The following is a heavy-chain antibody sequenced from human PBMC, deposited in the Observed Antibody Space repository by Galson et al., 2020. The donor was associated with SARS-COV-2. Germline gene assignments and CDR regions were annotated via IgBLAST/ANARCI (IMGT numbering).Heavy chain of an antibody. D-gene: IGHD7-27*01. J-gene: IGHJ4*02. CDR2: TFYRSKWYN. CDR3: AREVLTSPFSGDYFDS. V-gene: IGHV6-1*01. CDR1: GDSVSSNSAA. Sequence: SQTLSLTCVISGDSVSSNSAAWNWIRQYPSRGLEWLGRTFYRSKWYNDYAISVKGRITINPDTSKNQFSLQLNSVTPEDTAVYFCAREVLTSPFSGDYFDSWGQGTLLTVSS.